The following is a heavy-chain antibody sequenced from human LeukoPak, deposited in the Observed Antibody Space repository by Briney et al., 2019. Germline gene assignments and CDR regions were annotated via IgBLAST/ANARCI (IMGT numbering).Heavy chain of an antibody. J-gene: IGHJ4*02. V-gene: IGHV4-31*03. CDR2: IYYSGST. CDR1: GGSISSGGYY. D-gene: IGHD2-2*01. Sequence: SETLSLTCTVSGGSISSGGYYWSWIRQHPGKGLEWIGYIYYSGSTYYSPSLKSRVTISVDTSKNQFSLKLSSVTAADTAVYYCARGDHVPAASLSFDYWGQGTLVTVSS. CDR3: ARGDHVPAASLSFDY.